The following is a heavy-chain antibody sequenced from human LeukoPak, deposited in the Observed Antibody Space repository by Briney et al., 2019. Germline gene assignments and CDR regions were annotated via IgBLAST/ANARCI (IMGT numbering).Heavy chain of an antibody. CDR1: GGSISSSSYY. D-gene: IGHD2-2*01. J-gene: IGHJ5*02. CDR3: AREGGDIVVVPAANWFDP. Sequence: SETLSLTCTVSGGSISSSSYYWGWIRQPPGKGLEGIGCIYYSGSTYYNPSLKSRVTISVDTSKNQFSLKLSSVTAADTAVYYCAREGGDIVVVPAANWFDPWGQGTLVTVSS. CDR2: IYYSGST. V-gene: IGHV4-39*02.